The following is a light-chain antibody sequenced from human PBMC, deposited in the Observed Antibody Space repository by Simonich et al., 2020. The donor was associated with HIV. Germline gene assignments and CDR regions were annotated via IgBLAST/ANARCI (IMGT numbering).Light chain of an antibody. CDR1: QSVLYSSNNKNY. CDR3: QQYYSTPRT. Sequence: DIVMTQSPDSLAVSLGERATINCKSSQSVLYSSNNKNYLAWYQQKPGQPTKLLIYWASTRESGVPYRFSGSGSGTDFTLTISSLQAEDVAVYYCQQYYSTPRTFGQGTKVEIK. V-gene: IGKV4-1*01. J-gene: IGKJ1*01. CDR2: WAS.